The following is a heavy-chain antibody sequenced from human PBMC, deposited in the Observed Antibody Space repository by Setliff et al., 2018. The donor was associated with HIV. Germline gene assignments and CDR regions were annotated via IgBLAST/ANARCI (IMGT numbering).Heavy chain of an antibody. CDR3: ARGGDYTQKWFDP. CDR2: ISTFNGDT. V-gene: IGHV1-8*02. CDR1: GYSFINYG. D-gene: IGHD4-17*01. Sequence: GASVKVSCKASGYSFINYGINWVRQAPGQGLEWMGWISTFNGDTGYAQKFQGRVTMTRNTSIRTAYMELSSLRSEDTAIYYCARGGDYTQKWFDPWGQGTLVTVSS. J-gene: IGHJ5*02.